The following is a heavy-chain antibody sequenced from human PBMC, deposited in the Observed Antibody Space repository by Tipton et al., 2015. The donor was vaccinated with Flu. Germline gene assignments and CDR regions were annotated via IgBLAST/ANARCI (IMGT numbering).Heavy chain of an antibody. CDR2: IYSGGTT. CDR3: ARGRGYCSTTTCLLPFDF. V-gene: IGHV3-53*01. Sequence: SLRLSCAVSGFTVTSNYMAWVRQAPGRGLEWVSVIYSGGTTFYADSVKGRFTISRDNSKNTLYLQMNSLRVEDTAVHYCARGRGYCSTTTCLLPFDFWGQGTLVTISS. D-gene: IGHD2-2*01. CDR1: GFTVTSNY. J-gene: IGHJ4*02.